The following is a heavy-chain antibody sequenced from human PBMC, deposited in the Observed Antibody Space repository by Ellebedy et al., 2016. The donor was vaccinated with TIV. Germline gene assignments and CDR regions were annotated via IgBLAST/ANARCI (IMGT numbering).Heavy chain of an antibody. V-gene: IGHV4-34*01. CDR2: IHPSGST. D-gene: IGHD5-24*01. J-gene: IGHJ5*02. CDR3: ARGTDAYKSGSA. CDR1: GASFSNYY. Sequence: GSLRLXCAVNGASFSNYYWSWIRQPPGQGLQWIGEIHPSGSTSYNPSLQSRVTLSSDTSKSQFSLRLSSVTAADTAFYYCARGTDAYKSGSAWGQGTLVTVSS.